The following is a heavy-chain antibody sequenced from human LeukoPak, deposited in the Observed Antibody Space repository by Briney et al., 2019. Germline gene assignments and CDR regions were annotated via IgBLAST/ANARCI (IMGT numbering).Heavy chain of an antibody. CDR1: GFTFSSYW. CDR3: AKTPIVGATKGGLDY. CDR2: INHNGNVN. V-gene: IGHV3-7*03. Sequence: GGSLRLSCAASGFTFSSYWMNWARQAPGKGLEWVASINHNGNVNYYVDSVKGRFTISRDNSKNTLYLQMNSLRAEDTAVYYCAKTPIVGATKGGLDYWGQGTLVTVSS. D-gene: IGHD1-26*01. J-gene: IGHJ4*02.